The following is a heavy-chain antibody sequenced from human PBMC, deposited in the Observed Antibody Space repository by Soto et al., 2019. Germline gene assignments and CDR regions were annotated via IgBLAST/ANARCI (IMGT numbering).Heavy chain of an antibody. CDR2: IIPILDIA. CDR3: AAGGHGAFDI. V-gene: IGHV1-69*02. Sequence: QVQLVQSGAEVKKPGSSVKVSCKASGDTFSSYTISWVRQAPGQGLEWMGRIIPILDIANYVQKFQGRVTITADKSTSTAYMELSSLRSEDTAVYYCAAGGHGAFDIWGQGTMVTVSS. J-gene: IGHJ3*02. CDR1: GDTFSSYT. D-gene: IGHD1-26*01.